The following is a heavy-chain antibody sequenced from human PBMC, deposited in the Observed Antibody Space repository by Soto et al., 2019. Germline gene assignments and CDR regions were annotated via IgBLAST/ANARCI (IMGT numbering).Heavy chain of an antibody. CDR3: ARDPYVGYSVRIGYYGLDV. CDR1: GGTFSTHA. CDR2: IIPMYGSR. V-gene: IGHV1-69*01. Sequence: QVQLVQSGAEVKKPGSSVRVSCKASGGTFSTHAISWVRQAPGRGPEWIGGIIPMYGSRKYAPNFQGRVTMIADASTNTASMELSSPRSEDTAVYYCARDPYVGYSVRIGYYGLDVWGQGTTVTVSS. D-gene: IGHD2-21*01. J-gene: IGHJ6*02.